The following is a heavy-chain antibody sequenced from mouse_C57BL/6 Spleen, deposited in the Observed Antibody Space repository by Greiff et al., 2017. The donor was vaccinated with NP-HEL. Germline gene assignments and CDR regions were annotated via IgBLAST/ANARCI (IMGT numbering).Heavy chain of an antibody. J-gene: IGHJ4*01. Sequence: QVQLQQSGPELVKPGASVKISCKASGYAFSSSWMNWVKQRPGKGLEWIGRIYPGDGDTNYNGKFKGKATLTADKSSRPAYMQRSSLTSEDSAVYVCARKGKYYDARDYGGKGTSVTVSS. D-gene: IGHD5-1*01. CDR2: IYPGDGDT. CDR3: ARKGKYYDARDY. V-gene: IGHV1-82*01. CDR1: GYAFSSSW.